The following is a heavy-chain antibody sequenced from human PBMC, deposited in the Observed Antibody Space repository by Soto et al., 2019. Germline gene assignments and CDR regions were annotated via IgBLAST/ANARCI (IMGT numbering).Heavy chain of an antibody. CDR1: GFTFSSYA. Sequence: GSLRLSCAASGFTFSSYAMSWVRQAPGKGLEWVSAISGSGGSTYYADSVKGRFTISRDNSKNTLYLQMNSLRAEDTAVYYCAKDRPPYYYDSSGNPPEYFQHWGQGTLVTVSS. D-gene: IGHD3-22*01. V-gene: IGHV3-23*01. J-gene: IGHJ1*01. CDR3: AKDRPPYYYDSSGNPPEYFQH. CDR2: ISGSGGST.